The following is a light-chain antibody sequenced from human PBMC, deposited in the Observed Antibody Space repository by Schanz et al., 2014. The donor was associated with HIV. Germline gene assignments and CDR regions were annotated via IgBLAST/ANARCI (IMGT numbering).Light chain of an antibody. CDR1: SSDVGGSDS. CDR2: DVT. J-gene: IGLJ2*01. CDR3: SSYTSSTTVV. Sequence: QSVLTQPASVSGSPGQSITISCTGTSSDVGGSDSVSWFQQNPGKAPRLLIYDVTNRPSGVSHRFSGSKSGNTASLTISGLQAEDEADYYCSSYTSSTTVVFGGGTKLTVL. V-gene: IGLV2-14*03.